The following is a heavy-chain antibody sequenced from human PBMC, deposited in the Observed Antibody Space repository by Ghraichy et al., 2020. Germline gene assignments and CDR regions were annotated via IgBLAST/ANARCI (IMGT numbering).Heavy chain of an antibody. Sequence: SETLSLTCTVSGGSISGYYWSWIRQPPGKGLEWIGYIYYSGSTNYNPSLKSRVTISVDTSKNQFSLQLSSVTAADTAVYYCARDYYGTSGYWGYFDYWGQRTLVTVS. CDR3: ARDYYGTSGYWGYFDY. D-gene: IGHD3-22*01. CDR2: IYYSGST. V-gene: IGHV4-59*01. J-gene: IGHJ4*03. CDR1: GGSISGYY.